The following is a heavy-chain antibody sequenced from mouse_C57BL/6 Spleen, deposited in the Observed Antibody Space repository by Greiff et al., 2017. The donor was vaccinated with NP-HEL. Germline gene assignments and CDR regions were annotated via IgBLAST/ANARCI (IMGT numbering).Heavy chain of an antibody. D-gene: IGHD2-1*01. V-gene: IGHV7-3*01. CDR3: ARSDGNYVYYFDY. Sequence: EVKLMESGGGLVQPGGSLSLSCAASGFTFTDYYMSWVRQPPGKALEWLGFIRNKANGYTTEYSASVKGRFTISRDNSQSILYLQMNALRADDSATYYCARSDGNYVYYFDYWGQGTTLTVSS. CDR1: GFTFTDYY. J-gene: IGHJ2*01. CDR2: IRNKANGYTT.